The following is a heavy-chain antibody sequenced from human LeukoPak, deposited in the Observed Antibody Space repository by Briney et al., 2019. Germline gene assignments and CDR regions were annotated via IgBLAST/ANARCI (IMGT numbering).Heavy chain of an antibody. Sequence: SETLSLTCTVSGGSISSYYWSWIRQPPGKGLEWIGYIYYSGSTNYNPSLKSRVTISVDTSKNQFSLKLSSVTAADTAVYYCARGLRWPTYYFDYWGQGTLGTVSS. CDR3: ARGLRWPTYYFDY. CDR1: GGSISSYY. CDR2: IYYSGST. V-gene: IGHV4-59*01. D-gene: IGHD4-23*01. J-gene: IGHJ4*02.